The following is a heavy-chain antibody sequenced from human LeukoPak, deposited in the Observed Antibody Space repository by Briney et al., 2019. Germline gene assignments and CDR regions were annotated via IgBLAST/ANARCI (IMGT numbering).Heavy chain of an antibody. CDR3: ATIAVTGGFDY. Sequence: SETLSLTCAVSGGSISSGGYSWSWIRQPPGKGLEWIGYIYHSGSTYYNPSLKSRVTISVDRSKNQFSLKLSSVTAADTTVYYCATIAVTGGFDYWGQGTLVTVSS. CDR2: IYHSGST. D-gene: IGHD6-19*01. V-gene: IGHV4-30-2*01. J-gene: IGHJ4*02. CDR1: GGSISSGGYS.